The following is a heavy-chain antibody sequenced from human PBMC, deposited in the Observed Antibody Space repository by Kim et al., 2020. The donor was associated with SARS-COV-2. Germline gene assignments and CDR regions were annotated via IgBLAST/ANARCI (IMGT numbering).Heavy chain of an antibody. CDR3: AGSSMIRIGFDY. J-gene: IGHJ4*02. V-gene: IGHV4-59*01. Sequence: YNPALKSRVTISVDTSKNHFSLKLSSVTAADTAVYYCAGSSMIRIGFDYWGQGTLVTVSS. D-gene: IGHD3-22*01.